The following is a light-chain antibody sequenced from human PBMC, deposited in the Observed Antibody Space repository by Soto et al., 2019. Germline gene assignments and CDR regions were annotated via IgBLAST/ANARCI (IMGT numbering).Light chain of an antibody. Sequence: DIQMTQSPSTLSASVGDRVTITCRARQSISSWLAWYQQKPGKAPKLLIYDASILESGVPSRFSGSGSGTEFTLTISSLQPDDFATYYCQQYNSYRTFGQRTKVDIK. CDR2: DAS. CDR1: QSISSW. V-gene: IGKV1-5*01. CDR3: QQYNSYRT. J-gene: IGKJ1*01.